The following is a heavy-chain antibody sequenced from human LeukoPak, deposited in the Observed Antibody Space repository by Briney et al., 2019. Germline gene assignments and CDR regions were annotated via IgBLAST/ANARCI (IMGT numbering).Heavy chain of an antibody. J-gene: IGHJ6*03. CDR2: IYYSGST. Sequence: SETLSLTCTVSGGSISSGDYYWSWIRQPPGKGLEWIGYIYYSGSTYYNPSLKSRVTISVDTSKNQFSLKLSSVTAADTAVYYCARVQYSSSGTVYYYMDVWGKGTTVTVSS. CDR1: GGSISSGDYY. CDR3: ARVQYSSSGTVYYYMDV. V-gene: IGHV4-30-4*08. D-gene: IGHD6-6*01.